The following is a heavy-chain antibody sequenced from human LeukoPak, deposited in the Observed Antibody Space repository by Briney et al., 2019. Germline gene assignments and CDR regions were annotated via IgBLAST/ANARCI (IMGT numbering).Heavy chain of an antibody. J-gene: IGHJ4*02. CDR2: ITGSGYYT. Sequence: PGGSLRLSCAASGFKFTTFAMTWVRQAPGKGLEWVSTITGSGYYTYYADSVKGRFTVSRDNSKNTLYLHMNSLRAEGTALYYCAKAPDFTDTKHELDYWGQGTLVTVSS. CDR1: GFKFTTFA. CDR3: AKAPDFTDTKHELDY. V-gene: IGHV3-23*01. D-gene: IGHD2-8*01.